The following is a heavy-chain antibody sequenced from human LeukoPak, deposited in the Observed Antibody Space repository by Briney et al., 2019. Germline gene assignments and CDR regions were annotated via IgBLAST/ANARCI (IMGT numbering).Heavy chain of an antibody. CDR2: IYHSGST. D-gene: IGHD3-10*01. Sequence: PSETLSLTCAVSGGSISSSNWWSWVRQPPGKGLEWIGEIYHSGSTNYNPSLKSRVTISVDKSKNQFSLKLSSVTAADTAVYYCARITVYGSGRTSFDYWGQGTLVTVSS. J-gene: IGHJ4*02. CDR3: ARITVYGSGRTSFDY. V-gene: IGHV4-4*02. CDR1: GGSISSSNW.